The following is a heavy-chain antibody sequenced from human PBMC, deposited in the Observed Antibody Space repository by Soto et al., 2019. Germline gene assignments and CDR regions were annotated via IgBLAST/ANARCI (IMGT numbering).Heavy chain of an antibody. Sequence: GGSLRLSCAASGFTVSSYYMSWVRQAPGKGLEWVSVIYTSGNTQYADSVKGRFTISRDNSKNTLYLQMNSLRAEDTAVYYCAKNSGGNLANWGQGTLVTVPS. D-gene: IGHD2-15*01. J-gene: IGHJ4*02. V-gene: IGHV3-53*01. CDR3: AKNSGGNLAN. CDR1: GFTVSSYY. CDR2: IYTSGNT.